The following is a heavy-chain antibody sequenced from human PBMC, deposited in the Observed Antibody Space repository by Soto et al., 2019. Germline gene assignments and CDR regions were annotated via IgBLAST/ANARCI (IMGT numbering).Heavy chain of an antibody. J-gene: IGHJ4*02. CDR2: ISYDGSNK. D-gene: IGHD3-22*01. V-gene: IGHV3-30-3*01. CDR3: ARVYLLFNSDSSGSQTLGY. CDR1: GYTFRSFA. Sequence: QSGGSLRLSCVASGYTFRSFAMHWVRQAPGKGLEWVAVISYDGSNKYYADSVKGRFTISRDNSKNTLYLQMNSLRPEDTAVYYCARVYLLFNSDSSGSQTLGYWGQGTLVTVSS.